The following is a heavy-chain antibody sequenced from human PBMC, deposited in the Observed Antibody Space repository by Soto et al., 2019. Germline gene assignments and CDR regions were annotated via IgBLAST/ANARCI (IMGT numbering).Heavy chain of an antibody. CDR3: ARDPWTADY. Sequence: EVQLVESGGGLVQPGGSLRLSCAASGFTVSTKYMSWVRQAPGKGLEWVSVIYSGGSTFYADSVRDRFTISRDNSKNTVNLQRNSLRAEDTAVYYCARDPWTADYWGQGTQVTVSS. J-gene: IGHJ4*02. V-gene: IGHV3-66*01. CDR1: GFTVSTKY. CDR2: IYSGGST. D-gene: IGHD3-3*01.